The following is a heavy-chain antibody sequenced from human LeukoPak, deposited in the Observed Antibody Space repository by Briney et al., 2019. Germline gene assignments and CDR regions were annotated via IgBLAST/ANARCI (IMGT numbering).Heavy chain of an antibody. Sequence: PSETLSLTCTVSGYSISSGYYWGWIRQPPGKGLEWIGYIYHSGSTYYNPSLKSRVTISVDTSKNQFSLKLSSVTAADTAVYYCARSLGGYPPDYWGQGTLVTVSS. J-gene: IGHJ4*02. D-gene: IGHD3-22*01. V-gene: IGHV4-38-2*02. CDR3: ARSLGGYPPDY. CDR2: IYHSGST. CDR1: GYSISSGYY.